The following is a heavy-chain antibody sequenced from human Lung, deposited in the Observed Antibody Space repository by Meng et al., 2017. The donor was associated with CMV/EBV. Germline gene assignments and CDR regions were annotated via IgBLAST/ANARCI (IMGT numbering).Heavy chain of an antibody. CDR3: AKDLLLFGGPNAYLDY. J-gene: IGHJ4*02. CDR1: GFRFEDHG. V-gene: IGHV3-30*02. D-gene: IGHD3/OR15-3a*01. CDR2: IRHDGTNK. Sequence: GGSLRLXXAASGFRFEDHGMHWVRQTPGKGLEWVAFIRHDGTNKFYGDSVKGRFTISRDNSKNTVYLQMNSLRPEETAVYYCAKDLLLFGGPNAYLDYWGQGTXVTVSS.